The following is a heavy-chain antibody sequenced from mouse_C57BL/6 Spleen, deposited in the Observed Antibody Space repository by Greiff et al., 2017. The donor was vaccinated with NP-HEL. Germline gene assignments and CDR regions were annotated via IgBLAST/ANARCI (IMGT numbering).Heavy chain of an antibody. V-gene: IGHV1-80*01. Sequence: VQLQQSGAELVKPGASVKISCKASGYAFSSYWMNWVKQRPGKGLEWIGQIYPGDGDTNYNGKFKGKATLTADKSSSTAYMQLSSLTSEDSAVYVCARWGTTVVADFDYWGQGTTLTVSS. D-gene: IGHD1-1*01. J-gene: IGHJ2*01. CDR1: GYAFSSYW. CDR3: ARWGTTVVADFDY. CDR2: IYPGDGDT.